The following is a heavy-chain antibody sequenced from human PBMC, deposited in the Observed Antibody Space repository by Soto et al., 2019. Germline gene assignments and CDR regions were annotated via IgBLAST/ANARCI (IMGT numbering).Heavy chain of an antibody. CDR1: GGSIRSGGYY. V-gene: IGHV4-31*03. CDR3: ARGGYYYENSGQNAYDY. J-gene: IGHJ4*01. D-gene: IGHD3-22*01. Sequence: SETLSLTCTVSGGSIRSGGYYWIWIRHHPGKGLEWIGYIYYGGSTYYNPSLKSRATISGDTSKNQFSLKLSSVTAADTAVYYCARGGYYYENSGQNAYDYWGQGILVTVSS. CDR2: IYYGGST.